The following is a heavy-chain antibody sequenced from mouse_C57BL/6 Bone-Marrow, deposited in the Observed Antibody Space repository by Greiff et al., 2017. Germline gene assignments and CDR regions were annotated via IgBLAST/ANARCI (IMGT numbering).Heavy chain of an antibody. D-gene: IGHD1-1*01. Sequence: EVKLVESGGGLVKPGGSLKLSCAASGFTFSDYGMYWVRQAPEKGLEWVAYISSGSSTIYYADTVKGRFTISRDNAKNTLFLQMTSLRSEDTAMYYCARRNYYGSSYDYAMDYWGQGTSVTVSS. CDR3: ARRNYYGSSYDYAMDY. CDR1: GFTFSDYG. CDR2: ISSGSSTI. V-gene: IGHV5-17*01. J-gene: IGHJ4*01.